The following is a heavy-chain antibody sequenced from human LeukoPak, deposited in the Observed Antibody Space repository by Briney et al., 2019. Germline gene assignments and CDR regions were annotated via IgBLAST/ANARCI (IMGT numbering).Heavy chain of an antibody. J-gene: IGHJ4*02. CDR3: SRLAGCGGDCYSEGDY. CDR1: GYTFTSYD. Sequence: ASVKVSCKASGYTFTSYDINWVRQATGQGLEWMGWINTNSGDTNYAQRFQGKITMTRDTSTTTTYMELSSLTSDDTALYYCSRLAGCGGDCYSEGDYWGQGTLVIVSS. CDR2: INTNSGDT. V-gene: IGHV1-2*02. D-gene: IGHD2-21*02.